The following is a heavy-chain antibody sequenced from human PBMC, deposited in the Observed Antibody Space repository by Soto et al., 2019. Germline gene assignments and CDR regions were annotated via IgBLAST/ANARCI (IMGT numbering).Heavy chain of an antibody. V-gene: IGHV1-69*01. CDR2: IIHIFGTA. Sequence: QVQLVQSGAEVKKPGSSVKVSCKASGGTFSSYAISWVRQAPGQGLEWMGVIIHIFGTANYAQKFQGRVKITAGESTSTAYMELSSVRAEDTAVYYCARGDTYYYDSSGYYYVYYFDYWGQGTLVTVSS. CDR1: GGTFSSYA. D-gene: IGHD3-22*01. CDR3: ARGDTYYYDSSGYYYVYYFDY. J-gene: IGHJ4*02.